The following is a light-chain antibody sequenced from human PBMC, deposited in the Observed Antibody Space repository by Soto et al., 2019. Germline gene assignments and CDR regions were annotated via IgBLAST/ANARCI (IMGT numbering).Light chain of an antibody. Sequence: AIGMTQSPSSLSASTGDRVTITCRASQGISSYLAWYQQKPAKAPKLLIYAASTLQSAVPSRFSGSGSGTDFTLTTSCLQSEDFATFYYQQYYSYPPYTFGQGTKLEIK. J-gene: IGKJ2*01. CDR2: AAS. V-gene: IGKV1-8*01. CDR3: QQYYSYPPYT. CDR1: QGISSY.